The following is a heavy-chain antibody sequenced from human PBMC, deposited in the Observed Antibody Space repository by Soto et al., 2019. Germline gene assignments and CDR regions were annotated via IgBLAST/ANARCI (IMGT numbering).Heavy chain of an antibody. CDR3: AHAFGGTSWPNDAFDV. V-gene: IGHV2-5*02. CDR2: IYWDDDT. Sequence: QITLKESGPTLVKPTQTLTLTCIFSGFSFSADGVGVGWIRQPPGKALEWLALIYWDDDTRYRPSLKSRLTITKDSSKNPVVLTMTNMDPVDTATYYCAHAFGGTSWPNDAFDVWGQGTVVTVSS. J-gene: IGHJ3*01. CDR1: GFSFSADGVG. D-gene: IGHD3-16*01.